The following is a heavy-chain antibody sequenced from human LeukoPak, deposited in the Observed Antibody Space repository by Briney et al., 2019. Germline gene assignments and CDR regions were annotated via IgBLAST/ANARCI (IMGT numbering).Heavy chain of an antibody. Sequence: ASVKVSCKASGYTITSYGISWVRQAPGQGLEWMGWISAYNGNTNYAQKLQGRVTMTTDTSTSTAYMELRSLRSDDTAVYYCARDRLGEYRDYFDYWGQGTLVTVSS. V-gene: IGHV1-18*01. CDR1: GYTITSYG. D-gene: IGHD3-10*01. CDR2: ISAYNGNT. J-gene: IGHJ4*02. CDR3: ARDRLGEYRDYFDY.